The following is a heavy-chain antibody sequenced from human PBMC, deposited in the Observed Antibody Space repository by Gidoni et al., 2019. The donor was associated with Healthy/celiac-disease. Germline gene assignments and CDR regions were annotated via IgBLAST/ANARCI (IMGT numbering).Heavy chain of an antibody. Sequence: QVQLVQSGADVTKPVASVTVSSNAPGYTFTSYVISWVLQAPGQGLVWMGWISAYDGNTNNSHKLQGRVTMTTDTSTRTAYMELRSLRSDDPAVYYCARDLPYYDFWGGAPRRIDVWGKGTTVTVSS. V-gene: IGHV1-18*01. J-gene: IGHJ6*04. CDR3: ARDLPYYDFWGGAPRRIDV. D-gene: IGHD3-3*01. CDR1: GYTFTSYV. CDR2: ISAYDGNT.